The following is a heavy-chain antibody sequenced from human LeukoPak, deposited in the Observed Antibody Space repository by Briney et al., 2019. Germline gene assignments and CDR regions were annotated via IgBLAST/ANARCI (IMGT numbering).Heavy chain of an antibody. CDR1: GGTFSSYA. V-gene: IGHV1-69*04. CDR2: IIPILCIA. CDR3: ARVYCGGDCFRYYYGMDV. D-gene: IGHD2-21*02. J-gene: IGHJ6*02. Sequence: AASVKVSCKASGGTFSSYAISWVRQAPGQGREWMGRIIPILCIANYTQKFQGGVTITADKSTSTAYMELSSLRSEDTAVYYCARVYCGGDCFRYYYGMDVWGQGTTVTVSS.